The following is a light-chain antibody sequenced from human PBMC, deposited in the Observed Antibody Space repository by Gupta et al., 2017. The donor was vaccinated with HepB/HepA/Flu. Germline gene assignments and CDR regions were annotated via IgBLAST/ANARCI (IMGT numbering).Light chain of an antibody. Sequence: SVLSQPPPLSALPTQRVITSCSGSSSNIGNNVVNWYQQLPGKAPRLLIYYDDLWSSGVSDRFSGSKSGTSASLAISGLRSEDEADYYCAAWDDSLSGWVFGGGTKLTVL. CDR2: YDD. CDR1: SSNIGNNV. J-gene: IGLJ3*02. CDR3: AAWDDSLSGWV. V-gene: IGLV1-36*01.